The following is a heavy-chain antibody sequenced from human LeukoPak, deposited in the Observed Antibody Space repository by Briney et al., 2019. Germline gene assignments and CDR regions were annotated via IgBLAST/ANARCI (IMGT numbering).Heavy chain of an antibody. Sequence: ASVKVSRKASGYTFTSYYMHWVRQAPGQGLEWMGIINPSGGSTSYAQKFQGRVTMTRDTSMSTVYMELSSLRSEDTAVYYCARAPAAQNWFDPWGQGTLVTVSS. CDR3: ARAPAAQNWFDP. V-gene: IGHV1-46*03. J-gene: IGHJ5*02. D-gene: IGHD2-2*01. CDR2: INPSGGST. CDR1: GYTFTSYY.